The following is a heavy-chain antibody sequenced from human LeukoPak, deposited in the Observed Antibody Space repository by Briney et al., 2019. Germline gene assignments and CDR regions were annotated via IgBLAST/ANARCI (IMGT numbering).Heavy chain of an antibody. CDR1: GFTFSSYS. D-gene: IGHD5-12*01. CDR2: ISSSGTNI. Sequence: GGSLRLSCAASGFTFSSYSMNWVRQAPGKGLERVSYISSSGTNIYYPDSVKGRFTISRDNAKNSLYLQMNSLRAEDMAVYYCAREFSGYAFDIWGQGTMVTVSS. J-gene: IGHJ3*02. V-gene: IGHV3-48*04. CDR3: AREFSGYAFDI.